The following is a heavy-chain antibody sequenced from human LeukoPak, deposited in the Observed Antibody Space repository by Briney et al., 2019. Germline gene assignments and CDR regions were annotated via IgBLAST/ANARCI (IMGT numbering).Heavy chain of an antibody. CDR1: GFTFNNYW. CDR3: TRGNSGFSNYSAMDV. J-gene: IGHJ6*02. V-gene: IGHV3-74*01. D-gene: IGHD3-10*01. CDR2: INSDGSSR. Sequence: PGGSLRLSCTASGFTFNNYWMHWVRLVTGNGLVWVSRINSDGSSRHFADSVKGRFTISRENAKNTVYLQMNSLSGDDTAVYYCTRGNSGFSNYSAMDVWGQGTTVTVSS.